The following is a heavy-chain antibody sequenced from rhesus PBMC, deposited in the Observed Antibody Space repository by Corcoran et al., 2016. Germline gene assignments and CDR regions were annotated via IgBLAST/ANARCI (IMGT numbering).Heavy chain of an antibody. CDR2: IDPSDSDT. CDR1: GYSFTSYW. CDR3: AKESIAAAAYYYGLDS. J-gene: IGHJ6*01. D-gene: IGHD6-25*01. V-gene: IGHV5-2*01. Sequence: EVQLVQSGAEVKRPGESLKISCKTSGYSFTSYWISWVRQMPGKGLEWMGAIDPSDSDTRYSPSFQCQVTISADKSISTAFLQWSSVKASDTATYYCAKESIAAAAYYYGLDSWGQGVVVTVSS.